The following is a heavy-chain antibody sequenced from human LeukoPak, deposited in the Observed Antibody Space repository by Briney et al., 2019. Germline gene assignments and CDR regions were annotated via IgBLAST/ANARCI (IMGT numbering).Heavy chain of an antibody. CDR2: ISSSSSYI. J-gene: IGHJ4*02. Sequence: GGSPRLSCAASGFTFSSYSMNWVRQAPGKGLEWVSSISSSSSYIYYADSVKGRFTISRDNAKNSLYLQMNSLRAEDTAVYYCATSYGDYASGYWGQGTLVTVSS. CDR3: ATSYGDYASGY. CDR1: GFTFSSYS. V-gene: IGHV3-21*01. D-gene: IGHD4-17*01.